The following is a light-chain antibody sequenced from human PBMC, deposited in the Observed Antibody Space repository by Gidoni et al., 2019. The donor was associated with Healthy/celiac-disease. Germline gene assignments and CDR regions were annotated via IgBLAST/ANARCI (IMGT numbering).Light chain of an antibody. J-gene: IGLJ1*01. V-gene: IGLV3-1*01. CDR3: QAWDSISWV. CDR1: KLGDKY. CDR2: QDS. Sequence: SYELTQPPSVSVSPGQTASITCSGDKLGDKYACWYQQKPGQSPVLVIYQDSKRPSGIPERFSGSNSGNTATLTISGTQAMDEADYYCQAWDSISWVFGTGTKVTVL.